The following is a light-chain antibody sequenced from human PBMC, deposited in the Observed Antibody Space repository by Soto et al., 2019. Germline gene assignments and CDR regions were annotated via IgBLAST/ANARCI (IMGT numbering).Light chain of an antibody. CDR2: AAS. CDR1: QGISNY. Sequence: DIQMTQSPSSLSASVGDRVTITCRASQGISNYLAWYQQKPGKVPKLLIYAASTLQSGVPSRFIGSGSGTDFTLTIRSLQPEDAATYYCHKYVDAPKTFGQGTKVEIK. J-gene: IGKJ2*01. CDR3: HKYVDAPKT. V-gene: IGKV1-27*01.